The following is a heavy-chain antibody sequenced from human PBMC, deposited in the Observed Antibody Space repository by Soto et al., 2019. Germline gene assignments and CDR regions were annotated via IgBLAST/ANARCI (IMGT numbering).Heavy chain of an antibody. V-gene: IGHV4-34*01. J-gene: IGHJ3*02. CDR3: ARRSDYIWGSYRQKSYPFDI. Sequence: SATLSLTCAVYGGSFSGYYWSWIRQPPGKGLEWIGEINHSGSTNYNPSLKSRVTISVDTSKNQFSLKLSSVTAADTAVYYCARRSDYIWGSYRQKSYPFDIWGQGTMVTVSS. CDR1: GGSFSGYY. CDR2: INHSGST. D-gene: IGHD3-16*02.